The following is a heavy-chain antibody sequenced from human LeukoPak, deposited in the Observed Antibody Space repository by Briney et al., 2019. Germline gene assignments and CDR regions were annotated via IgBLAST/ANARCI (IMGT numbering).Heavy chain of an antibody. CDR2: INHSGST. CDR1: GGSFSGYY. V-gene: IGHV4-34*01. J-gene: IGHJ2*01. Sequence: SETLSLTCAVYGGSFSGYYWSWIRQPPGKGLEWIGEINHSGSTNYNPSLKSRVTISVDTSKNQFSLKLSSVTAADTAVYYSARCSRSSGSSRPGWAYFDLWGRGTLVTVSS. D-gene: IGHD6-19*01. CDR3: ARCSRSSGSSRPGWAYFDL.